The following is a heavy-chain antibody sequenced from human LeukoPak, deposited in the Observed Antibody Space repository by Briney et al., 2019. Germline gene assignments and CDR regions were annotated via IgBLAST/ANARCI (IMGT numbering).Heavy chain of an antibody. CDR3: ARSLLRYFDWLPFDY. D-gene: IGHD3-9*01. Sequence: ASVKVSCKASGYTFTDYYIHWVRQAPGQGLEWMGWINPNSGGTIYAQKFQGRVTMTRDTSISTAYMELSRLRSGDTAVYYCARSLLRYFDWLPFDYWGQGTLVTVSS. CDR2: INPNSGGT. CDR1: GYTFTDYY. V-gene: IGHV1-2*02. J-gene: IGHJ4*02.